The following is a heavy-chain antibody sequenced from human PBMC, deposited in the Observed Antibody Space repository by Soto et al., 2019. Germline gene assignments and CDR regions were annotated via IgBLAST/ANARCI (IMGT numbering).Heavy chain of an antibody. J-gene: IGHJ5*02. Sequence: QVQLQESGPGLVQPSQTLSITCTVSGGSISGGGFYWSWIRQHPEKGLEWIGWIYHSGNTYYNPSLKSRVTLLEDTSKNQFSLKLTSVTAADTAVYYCARGTYQYYDSSGVQNRFDPWGQGTLVTVSS. V-gene: IGHV4-31*03. CDR3: ARGTYQYYDSSGVQNRFDP. D-gene: IGHD3-22*01. CDR1: GGSISGGGFY. CDR2: IYHSGNT.